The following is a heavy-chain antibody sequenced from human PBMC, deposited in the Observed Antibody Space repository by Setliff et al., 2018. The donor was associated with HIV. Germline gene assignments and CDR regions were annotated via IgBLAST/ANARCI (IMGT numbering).Heavy chain of an antibody. CDR3: ARGGRLDGTSGFYYPLQF. D-gene: IGHD3-22*01. J-gene: IGHJ4*02. Sequence: ASVKVSCKASGYSFTGHYIHWVRQAPGQGLEWMGIINPSGGATTSARKLQGRVTMTKDKSTTTVHMELSSLKSEDTAVYYCARGGRLDGTSGFYYPLQFWGQGTLVTVSS. CDR2: INPSGGAT. CDR1: GYSFTGHY. V-gene: IGHV1-46*04.